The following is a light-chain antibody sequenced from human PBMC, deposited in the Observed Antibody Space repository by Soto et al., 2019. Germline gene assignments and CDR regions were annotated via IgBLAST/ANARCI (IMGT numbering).Light chain of an antibody. J-gene: IGKJ4*01. CDR3: QQRSNWPPNT. CDR1: QSVSSY. Sequence: EIVLTQSPATLSLSPGERATLSCRASQSVSSYLAWYQQKPGQAPRLLIYDASNGATGIPARFSGSGSGTDFTPTISSLEPEDFAVYYCQQRSNWPPNTFGGGTKVEIK. V-gene: IGKV3-11*01. CDR2: DAS.